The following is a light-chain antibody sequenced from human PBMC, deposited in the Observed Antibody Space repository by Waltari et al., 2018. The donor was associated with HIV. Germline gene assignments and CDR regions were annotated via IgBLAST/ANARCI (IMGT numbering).Light chain of an antibody. V-gene: IGLV1-47*01. CDR1: SSYIGNDN. CDR2: KNY. CDR3: VGWDASLSAYV. Sequence: QSVLTQPPSASGTPGPRVPIPCSGSSSYIGNDNVYWYQQLPGTALKLLIYKNYQRPSGVPDRFAGSKSGTSASLAISGLRSEDEADYYCVGWDASLSAYVFGTGTKVTIL. J-gene: IGLJ1*01.